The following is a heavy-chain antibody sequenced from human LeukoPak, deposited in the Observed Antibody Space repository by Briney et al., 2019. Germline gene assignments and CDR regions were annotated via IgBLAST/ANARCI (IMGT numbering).Heavy chain of an antibody. Sequence: GGSLRLSCAASGFTFSSYSMNWVRQAPGKGLDWVSSISSSSSYIYYADSVKGRFTISRDNAKNSLYLQMNSLRAEDTAVYYYARVYSTIFGVVRNWFDPWGQGTLVTVSS. D-gene: IGHD3-3*01. V-gene: IGHV3-21*01. CDR1: GFTFSSYS. J-gene: IGHJ5*02. CDR3: ARVYSTIFGVVRNWFDP. CDR2: ISSSSSYI.